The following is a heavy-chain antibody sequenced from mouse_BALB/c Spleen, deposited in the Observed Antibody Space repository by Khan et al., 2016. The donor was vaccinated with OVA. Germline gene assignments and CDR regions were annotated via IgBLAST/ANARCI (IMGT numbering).Heavy chain of an antibody. CDR2: ISYSGST. Sequence: VQLKESGPSLVKPSQSLSLTCTVTGYSITTNYAWDWIRQFPGNKLEWMGYISYSGSTSYNPSLKSRISITRDTSKNQFFLHLNSVTTEDTATYYSARKDYYGYAVDYWGQGTSVTVSS. CDR3: ARKDYYGYAVDY. CDR1: GYSITTNYA. V-gene: IGHV3-2*02. J-gene: IGHJ4*01. D-gene: IGHD1-1*01.